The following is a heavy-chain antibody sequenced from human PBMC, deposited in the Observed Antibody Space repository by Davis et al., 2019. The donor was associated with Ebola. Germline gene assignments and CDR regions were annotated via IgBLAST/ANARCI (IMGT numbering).Heavy chain of an antibody. CDR2: IYYSGST. D-gene: IGHD2-2*01. CDR1: GGSISSYY. CDR3: ARQAAIYYYYGMDV. J-gene: IGHJ6*02. Sequence: SETLSLTCTVSGGSISSYYWSWIRQPPGKGLEWIGSIYYSGSTYYNPSLKSRVTISVDTSKNQFSLKLSSVTAADTAVYYCARQAAIYYYYGMDVWGQGTTVTVSS. V-gene: IGHV4-39*01.